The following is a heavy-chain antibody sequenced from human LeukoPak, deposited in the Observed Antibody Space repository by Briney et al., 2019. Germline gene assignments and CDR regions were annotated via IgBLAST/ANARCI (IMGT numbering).Heavy chain of an antibody. CDR2: IKQDGSEK. Sequence: GGSLRLSCAASGFTFSSYWMSWVRQAPGKGLEWVANIKQDGSEKYYVDSVKGRFTISRDNAKNSLYLQMNSLRAEDTAVYYCARHYDSSGYYYLDYWGQGTLVTVSS. J-gene: IGHJ4*02. D-gene: IGHD3-22*01. V-gene: IGHV3-7*01. CDR1: GFTFSSYW. CDR3: ARHYDSSGYYYLDY.